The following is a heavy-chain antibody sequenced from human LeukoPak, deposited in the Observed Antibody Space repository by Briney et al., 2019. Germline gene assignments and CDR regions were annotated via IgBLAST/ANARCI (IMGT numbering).Heavy chain of an antibody. V-gene: IGHV3-30*03. CDR3: ARDFLTGYFDY. J-gene: IGHJ4*02. CDR1: GFTFSSYG. D-gene: IGHD3-9*01. Sequence: GGSLRLSCAASGFTFSSYGMNWVRQAPGKGLEWVAVIPYDGSNKYYADSVKGRFTISRDNSKNTLFVQMSSLRAEDTAVYYCARDFLTGYFDYWGQGTLVTVSS. CDR2: IPYDGSNK.